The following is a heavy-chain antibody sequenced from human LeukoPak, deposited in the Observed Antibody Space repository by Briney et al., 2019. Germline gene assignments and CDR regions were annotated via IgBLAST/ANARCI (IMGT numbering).Heavy chain of an antibody. CDR1: GFTFSSYG. J-gene: IGHJ6*02. Sequence: GGSLRLSCAASGFTFSSYGMHWVRQPPGKGLEWVAVIWYDGSNKYCAGSVKGRFTISRDNSKNTLYLQMNSLRADDTAVYYCARGPYYGGPGDYYYGMDVWGQGTTVTVSS. V-gene: IGHV3-33*01. CDR2: IWYDGSNK. CDR3: ARGPYYGGPGDYYYGMDV. D-gene: IGHD4-23*01.